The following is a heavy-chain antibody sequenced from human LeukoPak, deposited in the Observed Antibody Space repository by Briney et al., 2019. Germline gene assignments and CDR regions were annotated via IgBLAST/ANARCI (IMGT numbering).Heavy chain of an antibody. CDR2: ISSSSSYI. CDR3: AQDYYYDSSGYCH. D-gene: IGHD3-22*01. CDR1: GFTFSSYS. Sequence: GGSLRLSCAASGFTFSSYSMNWVRQAPGKGLEWVSSISSSSSYIYYADSVKGRFTISRDKAKNSLYLQINSLRAEDTAVYYCAQDYYYDSSGYCHWGQGTLVTVSS. V-gene: IGHV3-21*01. J-gene: IGHJ4*02.